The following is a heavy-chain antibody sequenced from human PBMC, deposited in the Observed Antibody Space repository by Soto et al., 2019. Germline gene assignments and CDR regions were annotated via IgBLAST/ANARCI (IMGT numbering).Heavy chain of an antibody. Sequence: PSETLSLTCTLSGGSINNHYWSWIRQPPGQGLEWVGHIYYSGSASYNPSPKSRLTIAVDTSKNQFSLNLSSVTAADTAVYYCARDTLSSSWNHYYYYGMDVWGQGTTVTVSS. J-gene: IGHJ6*02. D-gene: IGHD6-13*01. CDR3: ARDTLSSSWNHYYYYGMDV. V-gene: IGHV4-59*11. CDR2: IYYSGSA. CDR1: GGSINNHY.